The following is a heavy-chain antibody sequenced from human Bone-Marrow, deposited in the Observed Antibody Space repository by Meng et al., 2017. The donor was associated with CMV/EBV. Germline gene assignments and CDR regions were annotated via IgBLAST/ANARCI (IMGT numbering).Heavy chain of an antibody. D-gene: IGHD3-16*02. J-gene: IGHJ5*02. CDR3: ARGDYVWGSYRYGGFWFDP. Sequence: ASFSCYYWRWIRQPPGKGLEWIGEITHSGRTNYHPSLKSRVTISVDTSKNQFSLKLSSVTAADTAVYYCARGDYVWGSYRYGGFWFDPWGQGTLVTVSS. V-gene: IGHV4-34*01. CDR2: ITHSGRT. CDR1: ASFSCYY.